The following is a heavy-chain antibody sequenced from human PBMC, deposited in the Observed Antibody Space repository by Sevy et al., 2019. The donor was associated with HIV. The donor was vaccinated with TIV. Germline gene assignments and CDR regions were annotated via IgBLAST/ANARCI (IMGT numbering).Heavy chain of an antibody. D-gene: IGHD3-22*01. Sequence: GGSLRLSCAASGFTFSSYEMNWVRQAPGKGLEWVSYISSSGSTIYYADSVKGRFTISRDNAKNSLYLQMNSLRAEDTAVYCCARDGGSYYYDSSGLYGMDVWGQGTTVTVSS. V-gene: IGHV3-48*03. CDR3: ARDGGSYYYDSSGLYGMDV. CDR2: ISSSGSTI. J-gene: IGHJ6*02. CDR1: GFTFSSYE.